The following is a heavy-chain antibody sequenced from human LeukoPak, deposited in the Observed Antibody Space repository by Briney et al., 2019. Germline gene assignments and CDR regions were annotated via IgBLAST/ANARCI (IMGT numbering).Heavy chain of an antibody. V-gene: IGHV1-18*01. D-gene: IGHD3-9*01. CDR3: ARASSLRYFDWLGVDYYYGMDV. J-gene: IGHJ6*02. Sequence: ASVKVSCKASGYTFTSYGISWVRQAPGQGLEWMGWISAYNGNTNYAQKLQGRVTMTTDTSTSTAYMELSSLRSEDTAVYYCARASSLRYFDWLGVDYYYGMDVWGQGTTVTVSS. CDR2: ISAYNGNT. CDR1: GYTFTSYG.